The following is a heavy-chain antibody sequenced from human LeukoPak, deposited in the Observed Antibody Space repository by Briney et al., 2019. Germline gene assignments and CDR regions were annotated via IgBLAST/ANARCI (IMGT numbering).Heavy chain of an antibody. Sequence: GRSLRLSCAASGFTFSSYAMHWVRQAPGKGLEWVAVISYDGSNKYYADSVKGRFTISRDNSKNTLYLQMNSLGAEDTAVYYCARWLQLGYFDYWGQGTLVTVPS. CDR2: ISYDGSNK. CDR1: GFTFSSYA. J-gene: IGHJ4*02. D-gene: IGHD5-24*01. V-gene: IGHV3-30*04. CDR3: ARWLQLGYFDY.